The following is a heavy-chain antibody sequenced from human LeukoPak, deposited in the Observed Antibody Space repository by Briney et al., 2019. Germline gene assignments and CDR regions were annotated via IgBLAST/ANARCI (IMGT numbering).Heavy chain of an antibody. J-gene: IGHJ3*02. D-gene: IGHD3-10*02. V-gene: IGHV3-21*01. CDR3: ARVFPSNAFDI. CDR2: ISSSSSYI. CDR1: GFTFSSYS. Sequence: GGSLRFSCAASGFTFSSYSMKWLRQAPGKGLKWFTSISSSSSYIYYADSVKGRITISRDNGKTSLHLQMNSLRAEDTAVYYCARVFPSNAFDIWGQGTMVTVSS.